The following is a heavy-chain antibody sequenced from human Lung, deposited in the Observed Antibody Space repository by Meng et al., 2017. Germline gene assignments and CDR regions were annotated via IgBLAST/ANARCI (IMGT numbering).Heavy chain of an antibody. V-gene: IGHV3-74*01. J-gene: IGHJ4*02. CDR2: TSRDGSDT. CDR1: GFTISTYW. D-gene: IGHD1-26*01. Sequence: EVEMVESGGGLVQPGGSLRLSCVASGFTISTYWLHWVRQAPGKGLVWVSRTSRDGSDTVYADSVKGRFTMSRDNAKNTLYLQMNSLSAEDTAVYYCAAAWELLPPGYWGQGTLVTVSS. CDR3: AAAWELLPPGY.